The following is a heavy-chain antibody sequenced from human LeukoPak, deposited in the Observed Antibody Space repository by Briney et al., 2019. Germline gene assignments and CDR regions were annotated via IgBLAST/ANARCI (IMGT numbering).Heavy chain of an antibody. V-gene: IGHV4-4*07. CDR2: IYTSGST. CDR1: GGSISSYY. J-gene: IGHJ4*02. Sequence: PSETLSLTCTVSGGSISSYYWSWIRQPAGKGLEWIGRIYTSGSTNYNPSLKSRVTMSVDTSKNQFSLKLSSVTAADTAVYYCARGPIAVAGTVFFDYWGQGTLVTVSS. D-gene: IGHD6-19*01. CDR3: ARGPIAVAGTVFFDY.